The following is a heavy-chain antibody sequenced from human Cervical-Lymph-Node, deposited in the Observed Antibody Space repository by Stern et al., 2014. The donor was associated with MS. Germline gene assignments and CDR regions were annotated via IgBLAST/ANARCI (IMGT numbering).Heavy chain of an antibody. CDR1: GFSLSTSGVG. J-gene: IGHJ4*02. V-gene: IGHV2-5*02. CDR2: IYWDDDK. Sequence: QVPLKESGPTLVKPTQTLTLTCTFSGFSLSTSGVGVGWIRQPPGKALEWLALIYWDDDKRYSPSPESRLTITKDTSKNLVFLTMTNMDPVDTATYYCAHLTTATALDYWGQGTLVTVSS. CDR3: AHLTTATALDY. D-gene: IGHD1-1*01.